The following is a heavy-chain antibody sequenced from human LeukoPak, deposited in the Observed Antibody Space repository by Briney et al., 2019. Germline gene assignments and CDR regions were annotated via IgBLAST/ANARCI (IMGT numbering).Heavy chain of an antibody. CDR3: ARGVEPLAANTLAY. V-gene: IGHV3-53*01. CDR1: GFTVITND. CDR2: LYSDGNT. J-gene: IGHJ4*02. D-gene: IGHD1-14*01. Sequence: PGGSLRLSCAASGFTVITNDMTWVRQAPGKGLERVSVLYSDGNTKYADSVQGRFTISRDNSKSTLYLEMNSLSPDDTAVYYCARGVEPLAANTLAYWGQGTLVTVSS.